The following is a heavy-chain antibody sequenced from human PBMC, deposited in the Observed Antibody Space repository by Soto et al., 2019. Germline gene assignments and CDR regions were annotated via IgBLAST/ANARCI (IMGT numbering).Heavy chain of an antibody. CDR1: GYTFTGYY. V-gene: IGHV1-2*02. J-gene: IGHJ4*02. D-gene: IGHD5-18*01. CDR2: INPNTGVT. Sequence: QVQLVQSGAEVKKPGASVEVSCKASGYTFTGYYMHWVRQAPGQGLEWMGWINPNTGVTKYAQKFQGRVIMTRDTSISTAYILLSRLTSDDTAVYHCARAAVGGGYYYFDYWGQGTLVTVSS. CDR3: ARAAVGGGYYYFDY.